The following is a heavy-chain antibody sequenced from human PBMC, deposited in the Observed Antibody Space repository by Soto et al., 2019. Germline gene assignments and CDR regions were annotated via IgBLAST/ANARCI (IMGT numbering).Heavy chain of an antibody. CDR2: IYWDDDK. D-gene: IGHD3-3*01. CDR3: AHRVLRAVFGLVTTTAIYFDF. V-gene: IGHV2-5*02. Sequence: QITLNESGPTVVKPTATLTLTCTFSGFSLTTSGLGVGWVRQSPGQAPEWLAFIYWDDDKRYSTSLKSRLTITKDTSKNQVFLTMANVDPADTATYYCAHRVLRAVFGLVTTTAIYFDFWGQGTPVVVSS. J-gene: IGHJ4*02. CDR1: GFSLTTSGLG.